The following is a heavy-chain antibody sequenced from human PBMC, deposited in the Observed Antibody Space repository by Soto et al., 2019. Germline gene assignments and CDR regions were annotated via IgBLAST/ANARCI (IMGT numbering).Heavy chain of an antibody. J-gene: IGHJ5*02. V-gene: IGHV3-21*01. Sequence: GGSLRLSCAASGVTFSNYSMNWVRQAPGKGLEWVSSISTSSGYRYYADSVKGRFTISRDNAKKSLYLQMNSLRAEDTAVYYCARDLHDYVSFRFDPWGQGTLVTVS. D-gene: IGHD3-16*01. CDR3: ARDLHDYVSFRFDP. CDR1: GVTFSNYS. CDR2: ISTSSGYR.